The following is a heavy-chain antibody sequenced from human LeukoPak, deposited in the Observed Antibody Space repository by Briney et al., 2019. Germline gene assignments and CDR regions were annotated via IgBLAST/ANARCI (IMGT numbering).Heavy chain of an antibody. J-gene: IGHJ4*02. CDR3: VGDLLIGGGSWSVPSLDS. CDR2: INVDGSRK. CDR1: GFIFSNYW. D-gene: IGHD1-14*01. V-gene: IGHV3-74*01. Sequence: GGSLRLSCAASGFIFSNYWMHWVRQVPGKGLLWVSRINVDGSRKIYADSVKGRFAISRDNAKNTVSLQMNSLRVDDTAVYYCVGDLLIGGGSWSVPSLDSWGQGVLITVSS.